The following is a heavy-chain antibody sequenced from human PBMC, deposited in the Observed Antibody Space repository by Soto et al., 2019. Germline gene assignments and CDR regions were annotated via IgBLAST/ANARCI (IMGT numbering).Heavy chain of an antibody. D-gene: IGHD6-13*01. Sequence: SETLSLTCTVSGGSISSYYWSWIRQPPGKGLEWIGYIYYSGSTNYNPSLKSRVTISVDTSKNQFSLKLSPVTAADTAVYYCARANSSSWYGDAFDIWGQGTMVTVSS. J-gene: IGHJ3*02. CDR2: IYYSGST. V-gene: IGHV4-59*01. CDR1: GGSISSYY. CDR3: ARANSSSWYGDAFDI.